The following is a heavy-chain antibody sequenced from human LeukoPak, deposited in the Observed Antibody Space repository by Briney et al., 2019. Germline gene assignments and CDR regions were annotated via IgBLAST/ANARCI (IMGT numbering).Heavy chain of an antibody. V-gene: IGHV3-48*01. Sequence: PGGSLRLSCAASGFTFNTYNMNWVRQAPGKGLECVAYISRSGTTIHYADSLKGRLSISRDNAESTLYLQMSNLRADDTAVYYCARGGIYDLDDSFDIWGQGTVVTVSS. D-gene: IGHD6-13*01. CDR1: GFTFNTYN. CDR3: ARGGIYDLDDSFDI. J-gene: IGHJ3*02. CDR2: ISRSGTTI.